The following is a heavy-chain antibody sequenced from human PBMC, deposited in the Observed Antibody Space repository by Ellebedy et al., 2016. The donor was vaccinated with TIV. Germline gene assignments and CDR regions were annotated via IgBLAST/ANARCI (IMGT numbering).Heavy chain of an antibody. D-gene: IGHD5-12*01. CDR3: ARPKVDIVATIGPPYYYYYGMDV. CDR2: IYPGDSDT. V-gene: IGHV5-51*01. J-gene: IGHJ6*02. CDR1: GYSFTSYW. Sequence: GESLKISCKRSGYSFTSYWIGWVRQMPGKGLEWMGIIYPGDSDTRYSPSFQGQVTISADKSISTAYLQWSSLKASDTAMYYCARPKVDIVATIGPPYYYYYGMDVWGQGTTVTVSS.